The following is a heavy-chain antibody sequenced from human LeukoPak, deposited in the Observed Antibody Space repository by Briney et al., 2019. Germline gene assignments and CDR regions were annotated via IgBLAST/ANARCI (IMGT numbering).Heavy chain of an antibody. CDR3: ARGPDSGWYDAFDI. J-gene: IGHJ3*02. CDR2: IIPIFGTA. V-gene: IGHV1-69*06. CDR1: GGTFSSYA. Sequence: ASVKVSCKASGGTFSSYAISWVRQAPGQGLEWMGGIIPIFGTANYAQKFQGRVTITADKSTSTAYMELNSLRAEDTAVYYCARGPDSGWYDAFDIWGQGTMVTVSS. D-gene: IGHD6-19*01.